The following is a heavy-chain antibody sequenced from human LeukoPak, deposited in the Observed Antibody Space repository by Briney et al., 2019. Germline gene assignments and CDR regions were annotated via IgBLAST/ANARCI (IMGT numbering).Heavy chain of an antibody. CDR3: ARAMTTVVTRGLDFDY. CDR2: ISSSGSTI. V-gene: IGHV3-48*03. Sequence: PGGSLRLSCAASGFTFSSYEMNWVRQAPGKGLEWVSYISSSGSTIYYADSVKGRFTISRDNAKNSLYLQMNSLRAEDTAVYYCARAMTTVVTRGLDFDYWGQGTLVTVSS. J-gene: IGHJ4*02. D-gene: IGHD4-23*01. CDR1: GFTFSSYE.